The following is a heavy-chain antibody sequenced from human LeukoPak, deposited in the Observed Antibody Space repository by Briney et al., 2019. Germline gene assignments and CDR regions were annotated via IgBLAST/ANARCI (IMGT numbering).Heavy chain of an antibody. J-gene: IGHJ3*02. V-gene: IGHV4-39*07. CDR2: IYYSGST. CDR3: ARQSDIVVVPAAMDDAFDI. CDR1: GGSISSSSYY. Sequence: SETLSLTCTVSGGSISSSSYYWGWIRQPPGKGLEWIGSIYYSGSTYYNPSLKSRVTISVDTSKNQFSLKLSSVTAADTAVYYCARQSDIVVVPAAMDDAFDIWGQGTMVTVSS. D-gene: IGHD2-2*01.